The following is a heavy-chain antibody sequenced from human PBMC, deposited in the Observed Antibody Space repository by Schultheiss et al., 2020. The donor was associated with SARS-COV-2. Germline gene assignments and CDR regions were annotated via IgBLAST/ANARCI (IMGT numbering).Heavy chain of an antibody. CDR2: ISWNSGSI. D-gene: IGHD3-22*01. V-gene: IGHV3-9*01. CDR1: GFTFDDYA. J-gene: IGHJ4*02. CDR3: ARVESYYYDSSGYYHDY. Sequence: SCAASGFTFDDYAMHWVRQAPGKGLEWVSGISWNSGSIGYADSVKGRFTISRDNAKNSLYLQMNSLRAEDTAVYYCARVESYYYDSSGYYHDYWGQGTLVTVSS.